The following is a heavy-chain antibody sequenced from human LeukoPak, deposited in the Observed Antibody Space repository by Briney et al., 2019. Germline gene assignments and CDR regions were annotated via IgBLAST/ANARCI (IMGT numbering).Heavy chain of an antibody. CDR1: GGTFSSYA. CDR3: AGLESGSYYYFDY. Sequence: ASVKVSCKASGGTFSSYAISWVRQAPGQGLEWMGGIIPIFGTANYAQKFQGRVTITTDESTSTAYMELSSLRSEDTAVYYCAGLESGSYYYFDYWGQGTPVTVSS. D-gene: IGHD3-10*01. J-gene: IGHJ4*02. V-gene: IGHV1-69*05. CDR2: IIPIFGTA.